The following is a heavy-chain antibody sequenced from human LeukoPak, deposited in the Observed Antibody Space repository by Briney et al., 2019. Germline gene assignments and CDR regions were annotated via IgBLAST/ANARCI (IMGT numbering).Heavy chain of an antibody. D-gene: IGHD3-22*01. CDR1: GGSFSGYH. Sequence: KSSETLSLTCAVYGGSFSGYHWSWIRQPPGKGLEWIGEINHSGSTNYNPSLKSRVTISVDTSKNQFSLKLSSVTAADTAVYYCARGPRITMINDYWGLGTLVTVSS. J-gene: IGHJ4*02. CDR3: ARGPRITMINDY. V-gene: IGHV4-34*01. CDR2: INHSGST.